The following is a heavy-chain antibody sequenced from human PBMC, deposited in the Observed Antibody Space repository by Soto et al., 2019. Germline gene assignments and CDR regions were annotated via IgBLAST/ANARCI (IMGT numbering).Heavy chain of an antibody. CDR1: GFTFSSYV. CDR2: ISHDGNNK. D-gene: IGHD2-2*01. CDR3: AKGGPDCASTTCYLLVASDI. J-gene: IGHJ3*02. Sequence: QVQLVQSGGGVVQPGRSLRLSCAASGFTFSSYVTHWVRQAPGKGLEWVAVISHDGNNKYYADSVKGRFTISRDNSKNTXYXXMNSLTTEDTDVYYCAKGGPDCASTTCYLLVASDIWGQGTMVTVSS. V-gene: IGHV3-30*18.